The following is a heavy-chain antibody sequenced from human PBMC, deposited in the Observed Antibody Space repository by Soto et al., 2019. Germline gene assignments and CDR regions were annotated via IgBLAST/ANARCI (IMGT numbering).Heavy chain of an antibody. D-gene: IGHD1-1*01. V-gene: IGHV4-34*01. CDR3: ARAGNWNDMYYGMDV. J-gene: IGHJ6*02. Sequence: SETLSLTCAVYGGSFSGYYWSWIRQPPGKGLEWIGEINHSGSTNYNPSLKSRVTISVDTSKNQFSLKLSSVTAADTAVYYCARAGNWNDMYYGMDVWGQGTTVTVSS. CDR2: INHSGST. CDR1: GGSFSGYY.